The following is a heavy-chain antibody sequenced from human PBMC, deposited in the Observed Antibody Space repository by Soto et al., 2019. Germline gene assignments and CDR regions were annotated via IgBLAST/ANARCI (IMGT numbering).Heavy chain of an antibody. CDR3: ARDRHRCALYYYYGMDV. CDR1: GFTFSSYW. V-gene: IGHV3-7*03. CDR2: IKQDGSEK. J-gene: IGHJ6*02. Sequence: PGGSLRLSCAASGFTFSSYWMSWVRQAPGKGLEWVANIKQDGSEKYYVDSVKGRFTISRDNAKNSLYLQMNSLRAEDTAVYYCARDRHRCALYYYYGMDVWGQGTTVTVSS.